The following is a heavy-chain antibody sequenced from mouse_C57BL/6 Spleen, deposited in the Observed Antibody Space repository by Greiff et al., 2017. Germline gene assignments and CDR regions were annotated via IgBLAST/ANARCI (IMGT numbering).Heavy chain of an antibody. CDR1: GYTFTSYW. CDR3: ARSRYDGYYYWYFDV. CDR2: IDPSDSYT. V-gene: IGHV1-69*01. J-gene: IGHJ1*03. D-gene: IGHD2-3*01. Sequence: VKLQESGAELVMPGASVKLSCKASGYTFTSYWMHWVKQRPGQGLEWIGEIDPSDSYTNYNQKFKGKSTLTVDKSSSTAYMQLSSLTSEDSAVYYCARSRYDGYYYWYFDVWGTGTTVTVSS.